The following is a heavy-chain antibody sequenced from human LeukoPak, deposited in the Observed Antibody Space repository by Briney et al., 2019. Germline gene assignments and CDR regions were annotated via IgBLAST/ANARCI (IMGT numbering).Heavy chain of an antibody. CDR1: GFTFSSYG. Sequence: PGGSLRLSCAASGFTFSSYGMSWVRQAPGKGLEWVSAISGSGGSTYYADSVKGRFTISRDNSKNTLYLQMNSLRAEDTAVYYCAKMFRDLFVVVVAATSPQVDYWGQGTLVTVSS. V-gene: IGHV3-23*01. CDR3: AKMFRDLFVVVVAATSPQVDY. CDR2: ISGSGGST. D-gene: IGHD2-15*01. J-gene: IGHJ4*02.